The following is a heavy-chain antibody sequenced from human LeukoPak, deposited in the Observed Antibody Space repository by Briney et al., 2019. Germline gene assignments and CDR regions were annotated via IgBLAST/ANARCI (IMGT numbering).Heavy chain of an antibody. CDR1: GGTFSSYA. CDR2: IIPIFGTA. V-gene: IGHV1-69*01. Sequence: SVKVSCKASGGTFSSYAISWVRQAPGQGLEWMGGIIPIFGTANYAQKFQGRVTITAGESTSTAYMELSSLRSEDTAVYYCAADYDILTGYFPLDYWGQGTLVTVSS. J-gene: IGHJ4*02. CDR3: AADYDILTGYFPLDY. D-gene: IGHD3-9*01.